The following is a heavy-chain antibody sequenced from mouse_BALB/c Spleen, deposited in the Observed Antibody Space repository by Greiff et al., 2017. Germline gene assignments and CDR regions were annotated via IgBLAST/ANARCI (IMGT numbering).Heavy chain of an antibody. CDR1: GYTFTDYE. CDR2: IDPETGGT. Sequence: QVQLQQSGAELVRPGASVTLSCKASGYTFTDYEMHWVKQTPVHGLEWIGAIDPETGGTAYNQKFKGKATLTADKSSSTAYMELRSLTSEDSAVYYCTRSYFDHWGQGTTLTVSS. V-gene: IGHV1-15*01. J-gene: IGHJ2*01. CDR3: TRSYFDH.